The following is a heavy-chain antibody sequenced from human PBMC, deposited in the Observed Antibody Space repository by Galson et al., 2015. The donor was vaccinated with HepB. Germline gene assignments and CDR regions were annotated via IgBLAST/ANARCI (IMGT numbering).Heavy chain of an antibody. D-gene: IGHD2-15*01. CDR1: GDTFRSHA. CDR2: IIPLFGTP. J-gene: IGHJ4*02. CDR3: ATTEGLCSGGSCYTQNDY. V-gene: IGHV1-69*13. Sequence: SVKVSCKASGDTFRSHAISWVRQAPGQGLEWIGGIIPLFGTPDYAQKYQGRVTISADESTSTAYMELSSLRSEDTAIYYCATTEGLCSGGSCYTQNDYWGQGTLVTASS.